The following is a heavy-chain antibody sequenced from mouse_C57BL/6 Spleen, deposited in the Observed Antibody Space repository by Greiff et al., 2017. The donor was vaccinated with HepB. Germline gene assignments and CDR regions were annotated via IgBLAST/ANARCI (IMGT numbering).Heavy chain of an antibody. J-gene: IGHJ2*01. V-gene: IGHV1-42*01. Sequence: EVQLVESGPELVKPGASVKISCKASGYSFTGYYMNWVKQSPEKSLEWIGEINPSTGGTTYNQKFKAKATLTVDKSSSTAYMQLKSLTSEDSAVYYCARRTGSWGQGTTLTVSS. CDR3: ARRTGS. D-gene: IGHD4-1*01. CDR1: GYSFTGYY. CDR2: INPSTGGT.